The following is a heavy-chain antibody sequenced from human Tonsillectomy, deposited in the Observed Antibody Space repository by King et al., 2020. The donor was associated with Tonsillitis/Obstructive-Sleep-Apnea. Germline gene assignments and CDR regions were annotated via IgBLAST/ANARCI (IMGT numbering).Heavy chain of an antibody. Sequence: QLQESGPGLVKPSETLSLTCTVSGGSISSYYWSWIRQHSGKGLEWMGYMYDSGSANYNPSLKSRVTMSVDTSKNQFSLKLTSVTAADTAVYYCARSETGVEGLLDYWGQGTLVTVSS. J-gene: IGHJ4*02. D-gene: IGHD3-10*01. V-gene: IGHV4-59*01. CDR1: GGSISSYY. CDR2: MYDSGSA. CDR3: ARSETGVEGLLDY.